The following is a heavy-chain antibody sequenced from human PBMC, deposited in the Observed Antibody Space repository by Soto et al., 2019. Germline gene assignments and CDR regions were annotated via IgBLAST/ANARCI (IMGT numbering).Heavy chain of an antibody. CDR3: ARRAHPDIVATIPSGFGHGMDV. J-gene: IGHJ6*02. CDR1: GGSISSGGYY. Sequence: SETLSLTCTVSGGSISSGGYYWSWIRQHPGKGLEWIGYIYYSGSTYYNPSLKSRVTISVDTSKNQFSLKLSSVTAADTAVYYCARRAHPDIVATIPSGFGHGMDVWGQGTTVTVSS. V-gene: IGHV4-31*03. CDR2: IYYSGST. D-gene: IGHD5-12*01.